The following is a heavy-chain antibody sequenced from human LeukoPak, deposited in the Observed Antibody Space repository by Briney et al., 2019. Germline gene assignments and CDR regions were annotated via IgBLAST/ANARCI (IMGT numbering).Heavy chain of an antibody. CDR2: IYYSGST. CDR3: ARARPVPGGYYFDY. J-gene: IGHJ4*02. Sequence: SETLSLTCAVSGDSISNNNYYWGWIRQPPGKGLEWIGYIYYSGSTYYNPSLKSRVTISVDTSKNQFSLKLSSVTAADTAVYYCARARPVPGGYYFDYWGQGTLVTVSS. V-gene: IGHV4-30-4*08. D-gene: IGHD1-26*01. CDR1: GDSISNNNYY.